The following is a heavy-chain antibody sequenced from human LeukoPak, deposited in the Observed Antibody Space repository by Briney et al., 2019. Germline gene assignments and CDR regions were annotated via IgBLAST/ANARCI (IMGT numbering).Heavy chain of an antibody. CDR1: GFTFSGYW. CDR3: ARVDDLDAFDI. V-gene: IGHV3-74*01. Sequence: PGGSLRLSCVASGFTFSGYWMHWVRQAPGMGLVWVSRLNSDGTTINYADSVKGRFTISRNNSKNTLYLQMNRLRAEDTAVYYCARVDDLDAFDIWGQGTMVTVSS. J-gene: IGHJ3*02. CDR2: LNSDGTTI. D-gene: IGHD2-2*03.